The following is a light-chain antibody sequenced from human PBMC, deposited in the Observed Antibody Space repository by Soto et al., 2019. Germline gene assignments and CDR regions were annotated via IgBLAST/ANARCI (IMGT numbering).Light chain of an antibody. CDR3: QQSHSTPYT. Sequence: DIQMTQSPSSLSPSVGDRVTITCRASQSISNYLNWYQQKPGKAPTLLIFSAASLQSGVPSRFSGSGSGTDFTLTISILQPEDFATYYCQQSHSTPYTFGQGTRLEIK. CDR2: SAA. CDR1: QSISNY. J-gene: IGKJ2*01. V-gene: IGKV1-39*01.